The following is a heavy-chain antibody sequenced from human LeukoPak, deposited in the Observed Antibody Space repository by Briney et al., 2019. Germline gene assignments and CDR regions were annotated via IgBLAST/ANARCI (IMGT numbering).Heavy chain of an antibody. CDR2: INPKSGGT. J-gene: IGHJ4*02. D-gene: IGHD4-17*01. V-gene: IGHV1-2*02. CDR1: GYTFTGHF. CDR3: ARVHGERLYYFDY. Sequence: ASVTVSCKASGYTFTGHFVHWVRQAPGQGLEWMGWINPKSGGTNYAQKLQGRVTITTDTSTSTAYMELRSLRSDDTAVYYCARVHGERLYYFDYWGQGTLVTVSS.